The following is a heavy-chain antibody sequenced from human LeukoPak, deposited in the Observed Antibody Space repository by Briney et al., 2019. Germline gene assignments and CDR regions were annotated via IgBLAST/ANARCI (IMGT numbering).Heavy chain of an antibody. Sequence: VXVSCKASGYTFTXYGISWVRQAPGQGLEWMGWISAYNGNTNYAQKLQGRVTMTTDTSTSTAYMELRSLRSDDTAVYYCVRDGEGVAISVNYWFDPWGQGTLVTVSS. CDR1: GYTFTXYG. D-gene: IGHD3-10*01. CDR3: VRDGEGVAISVNYWFDP. V-gene: IGHV1-18*01. J-gene: IGHJ5*02. CDR2: ISAYNGNT.